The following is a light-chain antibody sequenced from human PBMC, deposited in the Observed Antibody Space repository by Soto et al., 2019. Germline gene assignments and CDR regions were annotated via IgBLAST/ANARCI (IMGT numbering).Light chain of an antibody. CDR3: QQYDNWPPVT. Sequence: EIVMTQSPATLSVSPGERATLSCRASQSVSNNLVWYQQKPGQAPRLLIFGASTRATGIPARFSGSGSGTEFTLTISSLQSEDFAVYYCQQYDNWPPVTFGQGTKVDIK. CDR1: QSVSNN. J-gene: IGKJ1*01. V-gene: IGKV3-15*01. CDR2: GAS.